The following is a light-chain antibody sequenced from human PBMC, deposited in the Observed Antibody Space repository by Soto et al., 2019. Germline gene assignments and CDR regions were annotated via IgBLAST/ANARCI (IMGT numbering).Light chain of an antibody. Sequence: EIVLTQSPGTLSLSPGERTTLSCRASQSVSSTYLAWNQQKPGQAPRPLIYGASSRATGIPDRFSGSGSGTDFTLTISTLETEDFAVYYCQQYGTSLFTFGPGTKVDIK. CDR3: QQYGTSLFT. J-gene: IGKJ3*01. CDR1: QSVSSTY. V-gene: IGKV3-20*01. CDR2: GAS.